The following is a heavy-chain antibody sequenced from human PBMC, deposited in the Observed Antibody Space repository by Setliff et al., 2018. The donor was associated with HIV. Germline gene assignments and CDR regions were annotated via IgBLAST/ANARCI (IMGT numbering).Heavy chain of an antibody. CDR2: IYYSGST. CDR3: ASSGYNYGGYYMDV. Sequence: PSETLSLTCTVSGGSISSSSYYWGWIRQPPGKGLEWIGSIYYSGSTYYNPSLKSRVTISVDTSRNQFSLKLTSVTAADTAVYYCASSGYNYGGYYMDVWGKGTTVTVSS. D-gene: IGHD5-18*01. CDR1: GGSISSSSYY. J-gene: IGHJ6*03. V-gene: IGHV4-39*07.